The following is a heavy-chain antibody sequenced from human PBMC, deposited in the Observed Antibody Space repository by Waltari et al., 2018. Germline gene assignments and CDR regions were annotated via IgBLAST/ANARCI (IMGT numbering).Heavy chain of an antibody. CDR2: INHSGST. CDR1: GGSFSGYY. Sequence: QVQLQQWGAGLLKPSETLSLTCAVYGGSFSGYYWSWIRQPPGKGLEWIGEINHSGSTNYNPSPNSRVTISVDTSKNQFSLKLSSVTAADTAVYYCARGSRPRSLYSGRTTTRHAEYFQHWGQGTLVTVSS. V-gene: IGHV4-34*01. J-gene: IGHJ1*01. CDR3: ARGSRPRSLYSGRTTTRHAEYFQH. D-gene: IGHD1-26*01.